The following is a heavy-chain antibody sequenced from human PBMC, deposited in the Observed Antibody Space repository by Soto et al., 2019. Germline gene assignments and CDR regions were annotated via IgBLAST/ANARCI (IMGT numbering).Heavy chain of an antibody. CDR1: GGTFSSYV. V-gene: IGHV1-69*06. Sequence: QVQLVQSGAEVKKPGSSVKVSCKASGGTFSSYVITWVRKAPGQGLEWMGGIIAAFGPANYAQKFQGRVTVTADNSTDTANMGLSSRRPEDPATYFCARGGGWGAIDYWGQGTRVTVSS. D-gene: IGHD3-16*01. CDR2: IIAAFGPA. J-gene: IGHJ4*02. CDR3: ARGGGWGAIDY.